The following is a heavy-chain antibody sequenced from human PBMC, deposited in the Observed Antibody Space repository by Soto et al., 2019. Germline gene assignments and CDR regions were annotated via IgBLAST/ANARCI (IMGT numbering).Heavy chain of an antibody. CDR3: AQGLRWYPHQYFQH. J-gene: IGHJ1*01. CDR1: GFSLSNPRMG. V-gene: IGHV2-26*01. D-gene: IGHD4-17*01. CDR2: IFSNDEK. Sequence: QVTLKESGPVLVKPTETLTLTCTVSGFSLSNPRMGVSWIRQPPGKALEWLAHIFSNDEKSYSTSLKSRLTISKDTSKSQVVLNMTNMDPVDTATYYCAQGLRWYPHQYFQHWGQGTLVTVSS.